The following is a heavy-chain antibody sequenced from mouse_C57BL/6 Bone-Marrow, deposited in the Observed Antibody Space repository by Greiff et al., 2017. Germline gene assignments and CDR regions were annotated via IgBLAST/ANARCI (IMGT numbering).Heavy chain of an antibody. D-gene: IGHD2-4*01. CDR3: ARLGYDYGGFAY. CDR2: IYPSDSET. CDR1: GYTFTSSW. V-gene: IGHV1-61*01. J-gene: IGHJ3*01. Sequence: QVQLQQPGAELVRPGSSVKLSCKASGYTFTSSWMDWVKQRPGQGLEWIGNIYPSDSETHYNQKFKDKATLTVDKSSSTAYMQLSSLTSEDSAVYYCARLGYDYGGFAYWGQGTLVTVSA.